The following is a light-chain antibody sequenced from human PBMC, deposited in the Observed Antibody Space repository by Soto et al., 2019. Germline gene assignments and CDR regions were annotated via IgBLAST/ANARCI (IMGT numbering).Light chain of an antibody. CDR2: AVS. CDR1: QGIRRD. V-gene: IGKV1-17*01. CDR3: LQHNSYPLT. Sequence: DIQMTQSPSSLSAPVGGRVTITCRASQGIRRDLGWYQQKPGKAPTRLIYAVSSLHSGVPSRFSGSGSGTEITHTISSLQPEDSATYYCLQHNSYPLTFGGGIKVEIK. J-gene: IGKJ4*01.